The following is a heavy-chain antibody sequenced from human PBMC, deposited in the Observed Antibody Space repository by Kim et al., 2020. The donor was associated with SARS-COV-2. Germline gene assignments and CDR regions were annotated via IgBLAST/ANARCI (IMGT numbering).Heavy chain of an antibody. CDR1: GFTFSDYY. D-gene: IGHD5-12*01. CDR2: ISSSGSTI. J-gene: IGHJ4*02. V-gene: IGHV3-11*01. Sequence: GGSLRLSCAASGFTFSDYYMSWIRQAPGKGLEWVSYISSSGSTIYYADSVKGRFTISRDNAKNSLYLQMNSLRAEDTAVYYCARDLGRDGYNSSFGARWGQGTLVTVSS. CDR3: ARDLGRDGYNSSFGAR.